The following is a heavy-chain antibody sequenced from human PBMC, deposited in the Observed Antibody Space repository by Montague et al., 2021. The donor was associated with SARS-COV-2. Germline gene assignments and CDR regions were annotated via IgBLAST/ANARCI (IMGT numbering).Heavy chain of an antibody. CDR1: GGSFSGYC. Sequence: SETLSLTCAVYGGSFSGYCWSWIRQPPGKGLEWIGEISHGGSTDYNPSLKSRVTISVDTSKNQFSLKLSSVTAADTAVYYCARVRYYGSGTSLGMDVWGQGTTVTVSS. CDR2: ISHGGST. D-gene: IGHD3-10*01. J-gene: IGHJ6*02. V-gene: IGHV4-34*01. CDR3: ARVRYYGSGTSLGMDV.